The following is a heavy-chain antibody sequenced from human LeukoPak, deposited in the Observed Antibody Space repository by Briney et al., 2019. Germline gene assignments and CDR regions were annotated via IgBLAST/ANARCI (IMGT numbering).Heavy chain of an antibody. D-gene: IGHD3-3*01. Sequence: SETLSLTCAVYGGSFSGYYWSWIRQPPGKGLEWIGEINHSGSTNYNPSLKSRVTISVDTSKNQFSLKLSSVTAADTAVYYRARTNTHITIFGVVIAHNWFDPWGQGTLVTVSS. V-gene: IGHV4-34*01. CDR2: INHSGST. J-gene: IGHJ5*02. CDR1: GGSFSGYY. CDR3: ARTNTHITIFGVVIAHNWFDP.